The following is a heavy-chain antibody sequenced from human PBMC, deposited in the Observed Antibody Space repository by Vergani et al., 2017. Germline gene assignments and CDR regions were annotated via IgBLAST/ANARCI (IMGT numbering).Heavy chain of an antibody. J-gene: IGHJ4*02. CDR3: ARDRAAAGTFDY. D-gene: IGHD6-13*01. Sequence: VHLAESGGGFFQPGGSLRLSCSASGISFNSYWMHWVRQAPGKGLEWVAVISYDGSNKYYADSVKGRFTISRDNSKNTLYLQMNSLRVEDTAVYYCARDRAAAGTFDYWGQGTLVTVSS. V-gene: IGHV3-30-3*01. CDR1: GISFNSYW. CDR2: ISYDGSNK.